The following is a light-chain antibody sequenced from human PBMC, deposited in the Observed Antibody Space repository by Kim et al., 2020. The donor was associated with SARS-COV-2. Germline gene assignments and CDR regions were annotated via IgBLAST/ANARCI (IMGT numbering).Light chain of an antibody. CDR2: YDS. J-gene: IGLJ3*02. CDR3: QVWDSSSDGV. CDR1: NIGSKS. V-gene: IGLV3-21*04. Sequence: ELTQPPSVSVAPGKTARITCGGNNIGSKSVHWYQQKPGQAPVLVIYYDSDRPSGIPERFSGSNSGNTATLTISRVEAGDEADYYCQVWDSSSDGVFGGGTQLTVL.